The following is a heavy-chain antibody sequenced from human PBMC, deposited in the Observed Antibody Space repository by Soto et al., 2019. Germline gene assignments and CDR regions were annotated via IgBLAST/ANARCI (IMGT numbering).Heavy chain of an antibody. V-gene: IGHV1-69*12. J-gene: IGHJ1*01. CDR3: ATQTEDIVVVVAQDQKYFQH. Sequence: QVQLVQSGAEVKKPGSSVKVSRKASGGTFSSYAISWVRQAPGQGLEWMGGIIPIFGTANYAQKFQGRVTITADESTSTAYMELSSLRSEDTAVYYCATQTEDIVVVVAQDQKYFQHWGQGTLVTVSS. CDR1: GGTFSSYA. D-gene: IGHD2-15*01. CDR2: IIPIFGTA.